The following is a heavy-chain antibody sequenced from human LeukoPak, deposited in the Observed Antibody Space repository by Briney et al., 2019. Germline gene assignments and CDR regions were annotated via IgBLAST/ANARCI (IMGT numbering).Heavy chain of an antibody. CDR1: GGTFSSYA. Sequence: ASVKVSCKASGGTFSSYAISWVRQAPGQGREWMGGIIAIFDTGNYAQKFQGRVTITADESTSTAYMELSSLRSEDTAVYYCARSKVADTWTDAFDIWGQGTMVTVSS. CDR2: IIAIFDTG. D-gene: IGHD6-19*01. V-gene: IGHV1-69*13. J-gene: IGHJ3*02. CDR3: ARSKVADTWTDAFDI.